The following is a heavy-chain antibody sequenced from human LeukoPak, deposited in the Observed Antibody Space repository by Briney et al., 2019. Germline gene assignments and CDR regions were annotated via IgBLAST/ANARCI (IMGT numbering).Heavy chain of an antibody. CDR1: GFTFSSYG. V-gene: IGHV3-23*01. CDR3: ARWGRRTAMAYYFDY. J-gene: IGHJ4*02. Sequence: GGTLRLSCAASGFTFSSYGMSWVRQAPGKGLEWVSAISGSGGSTYYADSVKGRFTISRDNSKNTLYLQMNSLRAEDTALYYCARWGRRTAMAYYFDYWGQGTLVTVSS. CDR2: ISGSGGST. D-gene: IGHD5-18*01.